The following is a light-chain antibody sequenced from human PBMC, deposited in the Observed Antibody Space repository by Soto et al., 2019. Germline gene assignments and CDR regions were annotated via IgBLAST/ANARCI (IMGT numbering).Light chain of an antibody. V-gene: IGKV3-20*01. CDR3: QQYGSSPWT. CDR1: QSVSSTN. J-gene: IGKJ1*01. Sequence: EIVLTQSPGTLSLSPGERATLPCRASQSVSSTNLAWYQQKPGQAPRLLIYGASSRATGIPDRFSGSGSGTDFTLTISRLEPEDFAVYYCQQYGSSPWTFGQGTKVDIK. CDR2: GAS.